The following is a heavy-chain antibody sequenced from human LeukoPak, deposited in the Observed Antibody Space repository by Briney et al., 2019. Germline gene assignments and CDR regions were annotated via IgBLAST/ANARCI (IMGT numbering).Heavy chain of an antibody. CDR1: GYTFTSYA. CDR2: INAGNGNT. Sequence: ASVKVSCKASGYTFTSYAIHWVRQAPGQRLEWMGWINAGNGNTKYSQKFQGRVTITRDTFASTAYMELSSLRSEDPAVYYCARSSLTYYYGSSGYYSNWFDPWGQGTLVTVSS. J-gene: IGHJ5*02. CDR3: ARSSLTYYYGSSGYYSNWFDP. D-gene: IGHD3-22*01. V-gene: IGHV1-3*01.